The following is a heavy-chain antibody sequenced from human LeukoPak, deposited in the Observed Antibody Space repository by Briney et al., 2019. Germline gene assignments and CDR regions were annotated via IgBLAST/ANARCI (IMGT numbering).Heavy chain of an antibody. Sequence: PGRALRLSCAASGFSFSSYGMHWVRQTPGKGLEWVAIIWYDGNNKYYADFVKGRFTISRDNAKNSLYLQMNSLRAEDTAVYYCARDGYYGSGKRGDYWGQGTLVTVSS. V-gene: IGHV3-33*01. CDR3: ARDGYYGSGKRGDY. D-gene: IGHD3-10*01. CDR1: GFSFSSYG. J-gene: IGHJ4*02. CDR2: IWYDGNNK.